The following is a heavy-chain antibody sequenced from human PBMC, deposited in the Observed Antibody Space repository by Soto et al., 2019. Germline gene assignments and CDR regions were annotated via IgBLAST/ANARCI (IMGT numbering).Heavy chain of an antibody. CDR2: ISSSSSTI. J-gene: IGHJ1*01. CDR3: ARGSIAAAGTVIQH. Sequence: GGSLRLSCAASGFTFSSYSMNWVRQAPGKGLEWVSYISSSSSTIYYADSVKGRFTISRDNAKNTLYLQMNSLRAEDTAVYYCARGSIAAAGTVIQHWGQGTLVTVSS. V-gene: IGHV3-48*01. D-gene: IGHD6-13*01. CDR1: GFTFSSYS.